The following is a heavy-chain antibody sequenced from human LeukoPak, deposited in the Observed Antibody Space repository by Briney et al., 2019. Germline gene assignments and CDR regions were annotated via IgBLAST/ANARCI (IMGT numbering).Heavy chain of an antibody. D-gene: IGHD5-18*01. J-gene: IGHJ4*02. Sequence: GGSLRLSCAASGFTFGTYGMGWVRQAPGKGPEWVAAISTNGHNAYYPDSGKGRFTISRDNSENTLYLQMNTLRAEDTAVYYCAKGHTGYFFTIDYWGQGTLVTVSS. CDR1: GFTFGTYG. CDR2: ISTNGHNA. CDR3: AKGHTGYFFTIDY. V-gene: IGHV3-23*01.